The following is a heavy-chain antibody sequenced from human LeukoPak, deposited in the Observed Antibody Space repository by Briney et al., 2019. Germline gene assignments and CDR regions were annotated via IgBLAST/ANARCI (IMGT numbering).Heavy chain of an antibody. CDR3: ARGGLYDSSGYYWDYFDY. J-gene: IGHJ4*02. CDR2: INHSGST. Sequence: SETLSLTCAVSGGYFSGYYWSWIRQPPGKGLEWIGEINHSGSTNYNPSLKSRVTISVDTSKNQFSLKLSSVTAADTAVYYCARGGLYDSSGYYWDYFDYWGQGTLVSVSS. D-gene: IGHD3-22*01. V-gene: IGHV4-34*01. CDR1: GGYFSGYY.